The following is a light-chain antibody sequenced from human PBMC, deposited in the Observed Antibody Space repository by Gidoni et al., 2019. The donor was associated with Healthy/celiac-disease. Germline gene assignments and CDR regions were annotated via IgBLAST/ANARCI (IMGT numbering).Light chain of an antibody. J-gene: IGKJ2*01. Sequence: DIQMTQSPSALSASVGDRFTITCRASQSISSYLNWYQQKPGKAPKLLIYAASSLQSGVPSRFSGSGSGTVFTLTISSLQPEDFATYYCQQSYSTPDTFGQGTKLEIK. CDR3: QQSYSTPDT. CDR2: AAS. CDR1: QSISSY. V-gene: IGKV1-39*01.